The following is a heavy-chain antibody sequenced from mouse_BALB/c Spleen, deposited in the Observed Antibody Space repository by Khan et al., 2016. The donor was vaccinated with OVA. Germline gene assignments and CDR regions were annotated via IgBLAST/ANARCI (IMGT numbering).Heavy chain of an antibody. CDR3: SRHGYVAWFTY. Sequence: EVQLQQSGPELMKPGASVKISCKASGYSFTSYYIHWVMQSHGKSLEWIGYIDPFSGDTTYNQKFKGKATLTVDKSSSTVYIHLSNLTSEDSAVYYCSRHGYVAWFTYWGQGTLVTVSA. D-gene: IGHD2-2*01. CDR1: GYSFTSYY. J-gene: IGHJ3*01. CDR2: IDPFSGDT. V-gene: IGHV1-31*01.